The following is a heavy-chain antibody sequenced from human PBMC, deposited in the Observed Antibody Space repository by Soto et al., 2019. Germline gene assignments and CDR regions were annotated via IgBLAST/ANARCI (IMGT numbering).Heavy chain of an antibody. Sequence: ASVKVSCKASGYTFTGYYMHWVRQAPGQGLEWMGWINPNSGGTNYAQKFQGWITITKDTSKNQVVLTMTNMDPVDTATYYCAHSSRGLAARPYYYYGMDVWGQGTTVTVSS. CDR2: INPNSGGT. V-gene: IGHV1-2*04. D-gene: IGHD6-6*01. J-gene: IGHJ6*02. CDR3: AHSSRGLAARPYYYYGMDV. CDR1: GYTFTGYY.